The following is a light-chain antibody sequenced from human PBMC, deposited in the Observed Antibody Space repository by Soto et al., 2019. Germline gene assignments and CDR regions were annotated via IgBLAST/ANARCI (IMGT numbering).Light chain of an antibody. CDR1: QSVSSY. CDR3: QQRSNWSPVT. CDR2: DAS. V-gene: IGKV3-11*01. J-gene: IGKJ4*01. Sequence: EIVLTQSPATLSLSPGERATLSCRASQSVSSYLAWYQQKPGQAPRLLIYDASNRATGIPARFSGSGSGTDFTLTISSLEPEDFGVYYCQQRSNWSPVTFGGGTKVEIK.